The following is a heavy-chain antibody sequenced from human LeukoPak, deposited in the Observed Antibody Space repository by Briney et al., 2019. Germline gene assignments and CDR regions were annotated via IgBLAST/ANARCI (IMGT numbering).Heavy chain of an antibody. Sequence: PGGSLRLSXAASGFTFSSYGMHWVRQAPGKGMEWVTFIRYDGTNTYYADSVKGRFTISRDNSKNTLYLQMNNLRAEDTAVYYCAKKGAADRAFDIWGQGTMVTVS. CDR3: AKKGAADRAFDI. D-gene: IGHD6-13*01. CDR2: IRYDGTNT. J-gene: IGHJ3*02. V-gene: IGHV3-30*02. CDR1: GFTFSSYG.